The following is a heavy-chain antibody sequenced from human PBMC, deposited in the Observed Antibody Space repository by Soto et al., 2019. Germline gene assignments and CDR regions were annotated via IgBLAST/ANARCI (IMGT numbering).Heavy chain of an antibody. D-gene: IGHD2-15*01. V-gene: IGHV4-30-4*01. CDR1: GDSISTVDYF. CDR3: ARGRYCLTGRCLPNWFDS. CDR2: IYKSATT. J-gene: IGHJ5*01. Sequence: PSETLSLTCSVSGDSISTVDYFWAWVRQPPGQALEYIGYIYKSATTYYNPSFESRVAISLDTSKSQFSLNVTSLTAADTAVYFCARGRYCLTGRCLPNWFDSWGQGTPVTVSS.